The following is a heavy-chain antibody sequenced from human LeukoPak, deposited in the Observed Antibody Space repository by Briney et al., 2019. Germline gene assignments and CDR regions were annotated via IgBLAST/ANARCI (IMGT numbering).Heavy chain of an antibody. CDR1: GGSFSGYY. CDR2: INLSGST. V-gene: IGHV4-34*01. D-gene: IGHD5-18*01. Sequence: PSETLSLTCAVYGGSFSGYYWSWIRQPPGKGLEWIGEINLSGSTNYNPSLKSRVTISVDTSKNQFSLKLSSVTAADTAVYYCARGYSYGRNYYYYYMDVWGKGTTVTVSS. J-gene: IGHJ6*03. CDR3: ARGYSYGRNYYYYYMDV.